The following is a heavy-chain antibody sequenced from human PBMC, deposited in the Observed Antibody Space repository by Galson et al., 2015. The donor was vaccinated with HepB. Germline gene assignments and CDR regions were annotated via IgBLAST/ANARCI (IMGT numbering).Heavy chain of an antibody. CDR1: GFTGISSA. V-gene: IGHV3-23*01. Sequence: SLRLSCAASGFTGISSAISWVRRTPGKRLELVTAISGDASKTYYANSVKGRFTISRYNSKNTLYLQMNSLRVEDTDIYYCANEGSQSYSNCWGQGALVTVSS. CDR2: ISGDASKT. CDR3: ANEGSQSYSNC. D-gene: IGHD3-10*01. J-gene: IGHJ4*02.